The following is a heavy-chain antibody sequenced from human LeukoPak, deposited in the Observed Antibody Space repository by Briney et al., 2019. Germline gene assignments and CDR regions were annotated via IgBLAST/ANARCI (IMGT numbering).Heavy chain of an antibody. CDR1: GYAFIGNY. CDR3: ARATTIFGVAIIFFDT. CDR2: INPDSGTT. D-gene: IGHD3-3*01. Sequence: ASVKVSCKASGYAFIGNYIHGVRQAPGQGLEGVGCINPDSGTTKYAQNFQGRVTMTSDTSVSTAYMDLSSLTSDDTAVYYCARATTIFGVAIIFFDTWGQGTLVTVSS. V-gene: IGHV1-2*02. J-gene: IGHJ4*02.